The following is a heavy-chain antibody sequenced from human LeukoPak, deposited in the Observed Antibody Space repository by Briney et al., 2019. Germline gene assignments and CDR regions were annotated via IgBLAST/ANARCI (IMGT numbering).Heavy chain of an antibody. CDR3: AKARPSSGWKRYYFDY. D-gene: IGHD6-19*01. CDR1: GSTFSSYA. V-gene: IGHV3-23*01. Sequence: PGGSLRLSCAASGSTFSSYAMSWVRQAPGKGLEWVSAISGSGGSTYYADSVKGRFTISRDNSKNTLYLQMNSLRAEDTAVYYCAKARPSSGWKRYYFDYWGQGTLVTVSS. CDR2: ISGSGGST. J-gene: IGHJ4*02.